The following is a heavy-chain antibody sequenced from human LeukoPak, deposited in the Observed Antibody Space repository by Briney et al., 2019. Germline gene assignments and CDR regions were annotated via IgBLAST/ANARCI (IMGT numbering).Heavy chain of an antibody. CDR2: ISAYNGNT. J-gene: IGHJ4*02. D-gene: IGHD5-18*01. Sequence: ASVKVSCKASGNTFAGYYVHWVRQAPGQGLEWMGWISAYNGNTNYAQKLQGRVTMTTDTSTSTAYMELRSLRSDDTAVYYCARGNVDTAMVYYFDYWGQGTLVTVSS. V-gene: IGHV1-18*04. CDR3: ARGNVDTAMVYYFDY. CDR1: GNTFAGYY.